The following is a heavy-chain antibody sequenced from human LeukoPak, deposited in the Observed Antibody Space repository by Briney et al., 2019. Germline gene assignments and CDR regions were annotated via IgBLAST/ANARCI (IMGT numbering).Heavy chain of an antibody. D-gene: IGHD6-13*01. CDR1: GGSVSGYY. CDR3: ARGCSAGTPHNWFDP. V-gene: IGHV4-59*02. Sequence: SETLSLTCTVSGGSVSGYYWSWIRQPPGKGLEWIGYIYYSGSTNYNPSLKSRVTISVDTSKNQFSLKLSSVTAADTAVYYCARGCSAGTPHNWFDPWGQGTLVTVSS. CDR2: IYYSGST. J-gene: IGHJ5*02.